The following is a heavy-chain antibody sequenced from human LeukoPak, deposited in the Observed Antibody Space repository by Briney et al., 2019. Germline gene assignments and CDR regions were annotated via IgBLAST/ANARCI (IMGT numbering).Heavy chain of an antibody. J-gene: IGHJ1*01. CDR1: GFTVSSNY. D-gene: IGHD4-17*01. Sequence: GSLRLSCAASGFTVSSNYMSWVRQPPGKGLEWIGSIYYSGSTYYNPSLKSRVTISVDTSKNQFSLKLSSVTAADTAVYYCARHMEYGDYRGAGYFQHWGQGTLVTVSS. CDR3: ARHMEYGDYRGAGYFQH. V-gene: IGHV4-39*01. CDR2: IYYSGST.